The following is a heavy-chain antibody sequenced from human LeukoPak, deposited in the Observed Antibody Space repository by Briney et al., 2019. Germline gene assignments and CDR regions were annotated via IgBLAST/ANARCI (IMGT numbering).Heavy chain of an antibody. CDR2: ISGSGGST. J-gene: IGHJ4*02. D-gene: IGHD2-2*01. CDR3: ASQDIVVVPAAMGQTGYFDY. Sequence: GGSLRLSCAASGFTFSSYAMSWVRQAPGKGLEWVSAISGSGGSTYYADSVKGRYTISRDNSKNTLYLQMNSLRAEDTAVYYCASQDIVVVPAAMGQTGYFDYWGQGTLVTVSS. V-gene: IGHV3-23*01. CDR1: GFTFSSYA.